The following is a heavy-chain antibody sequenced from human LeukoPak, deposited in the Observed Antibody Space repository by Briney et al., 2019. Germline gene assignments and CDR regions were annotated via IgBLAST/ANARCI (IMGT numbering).Heavy chain of an antibody. Sequence: GGSLRLSCAASGSSFSIYAMHWVRQAPGKGPQWVAVISHDGSTKYYSDSVEGRFTISRDNSRNTIYLEMNSLWVEDTAVYYCARAVVGREDLDYWGQGTLVTVSS. CDR1: GSSFSIYA. J-gene: IGHJ4*02. CDR2: ISHDGSTK. D-gene: IGHD6-19*01. V-gene: IGHV3-30-3*01. CDR3: ARAVVGREDLDY.